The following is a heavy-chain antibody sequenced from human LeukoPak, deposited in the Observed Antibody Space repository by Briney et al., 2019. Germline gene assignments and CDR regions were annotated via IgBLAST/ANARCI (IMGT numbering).Heavy chain of an antibody. V-gene: IGHV1-2*02. J-gene: IGHJ4*02. CDR3: ARVRNDYWSGQDFFDY. Sequence: ASVKVSCKASGYTFTGYYMHWVRQAPGQGLEWMGWINPNSGATSYAQKFQGRVTMTRDTSINTAYMELSRLRSDDTAVYFCARVRNDYWSGQDFFDYWGQGTLVTVSS. CDR1: GYTFTGYY. CDR2: INPNSGAT. D-gene: IGHD3-3*01.